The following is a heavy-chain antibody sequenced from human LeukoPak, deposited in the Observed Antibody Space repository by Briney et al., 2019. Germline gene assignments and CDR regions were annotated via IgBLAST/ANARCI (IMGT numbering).Heavy chain of an antibody. J-gene: IGHJ3*02. CDR1: GFTSSSYG. CDR3: ARGLRGSYPRAFDI. CDR2: ISIGSTI. Sequence: GGSLRLSCAASGFTSSSYGMNWVRQAPGKGLEWVSYISIGSTIYYGDSVKGRFTISRDNAKTSLYLQMNSLRAEDTAVYFCARGLRGSYPRAFDIWGQGTMVTVSS. V-gene: IGHV3-48*01. D-gene: IGHD1-26*01.